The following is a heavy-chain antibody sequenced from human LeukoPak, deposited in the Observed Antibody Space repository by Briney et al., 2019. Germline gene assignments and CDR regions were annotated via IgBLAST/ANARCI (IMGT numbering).Heavy chain of an antibody. CDR2: ISSNGGST. Sequence: GGSLRLSCAASGFTFSSYGMHWVRQAPGKGLEYVSAISSNGGSTYYANSVKGRFTISRDNSKNTLYLQMNSLRAEDTAVYYCANFGRWEFDYWGQGTLVTVSS. CDR1: GFTFSSYG. V-gene: IGHV3-64*01. J-gene: IGHJ4*02. CDR3: ANFGRWEFDY. D-gene: IGHD1-26*01.